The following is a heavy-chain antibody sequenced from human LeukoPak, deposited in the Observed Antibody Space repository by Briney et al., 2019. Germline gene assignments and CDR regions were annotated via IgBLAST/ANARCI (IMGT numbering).Heavy chain of an antibody. J-gene: IGHJ4*02. Sequence: PSETLSLTCAVSGYSISSGYYWGWIRQPPGKGLEWIGSIYHSESTYYNPSLKSRVTISVDTSKNQFSLKLSSVTAADTAVYYCVRGGYDILTGFDYWGQGTLVTVSS. CDR3: VRGGYDILTGFDY. D-gene: IGHD3-9*01. CDR1: GYSISSGYY. V-gene: IGHV4-38-2*01. CDR2: IYHSEST.